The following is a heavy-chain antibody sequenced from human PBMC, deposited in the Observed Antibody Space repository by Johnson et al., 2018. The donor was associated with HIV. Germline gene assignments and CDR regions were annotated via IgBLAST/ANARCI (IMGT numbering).Heavy chain of an antibody. CDR2: IWYDGSNK. V-gene: IGHV3-33*06. CDR1: GFTFSSYG. D-gene: IGHD6-13*01. CDR3: AKIGAAAGLKDAFDI. Sequence: QVQLVESGGGVVQPGRSLRLSCAASGFTFSSYGMHWVRQAPGKGLEWVAVIWYDGSNKYYSHSVKGRFTISRDNSNNTIDLQTDSLRAEDTALYYWAKIGAAAGLKDAFDIWGQGTLVTVSS. J-gene: IGHJ3*02.